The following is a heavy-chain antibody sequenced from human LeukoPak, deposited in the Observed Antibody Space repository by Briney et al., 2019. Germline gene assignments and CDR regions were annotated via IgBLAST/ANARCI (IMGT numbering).Heavy chain of an antibody. CDR2: MNPNSGNT. CDR3: ARVGDSSGYYSTEVFDY. V-gene: IGHV1-8*01. Sequence: ASVKVSCKASGYTFTSYDINWVRQATGQGLEWMEWMNPNSGNTGYAQKFQGRVTMTRNTSISTAYMELSSLRSEDTAVYYCARVGDSSGYYSTEVFDYWGQGTLVTVSS. D-gene: IGHD3-22*01. CDR1: GYTFTSYD. J-gene: IGHJ4*02.